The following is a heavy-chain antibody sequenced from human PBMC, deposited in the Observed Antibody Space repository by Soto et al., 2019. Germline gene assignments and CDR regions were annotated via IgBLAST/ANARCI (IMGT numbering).Heavy chain of an antibody. CDR1: GVSVSSVSFY. J-gene: IGHJ4*02. CDR3: ARGAKVTQFHX. Sequence: PSDTLSLTFTVSGVSVSSVSFYWAWIRQPTGKGLEWIGFCSYSGTTNYKPSLKSRVNISVDTSRSQISLKVSSLTAADTAVYYCARGAKVTQFHXWGRVTLFTVSX. V-gene: IGHV4-61*01. CDR2: CSYSGTT. D-gene: IGHD2-21*02.